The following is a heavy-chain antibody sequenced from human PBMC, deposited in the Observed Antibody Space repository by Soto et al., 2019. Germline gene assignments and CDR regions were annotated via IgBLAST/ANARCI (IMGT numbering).Heavy chain of an antibody. D-gene: IGHD3-22*01. V-gene: IGHV2-70*01. CDR2: IDWDDDK. J-gene: IGHJ3*02. CDR1: GFSLSTSGMC. CDR3: ARGTRYYYDSSGYYFRDAFDI. Sequence: ESCPTLVNPTQTLTLTCTFSGFSLSTSGMCVSWIRQPPGKALEWLALIDWDDDKYYSTSLKTRLTISKDTSKNQVVLTMTNMDPVDTATYYCARGTRYYYDSSGYYFRDAFDIWGQGTMVTVSS.